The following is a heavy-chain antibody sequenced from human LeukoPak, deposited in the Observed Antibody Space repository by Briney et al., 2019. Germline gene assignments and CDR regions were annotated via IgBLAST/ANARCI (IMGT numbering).Heavy chain of an antibody. CDR3: AASEAAAGY. J-gene: IGHJ4*02. Sequence: GGSLRLSCAASGFTFDDYAMHWVRQAPGKGLEWVSLISGDGGSAYYADSVKGRFTISRDNSKNSLYLQMNSLRTEDTALYYCAASEAAAGYWGQGTLVTVSS. D-gene: IGHD6-13*01. CDR1: GFTFDDYA. CDR2: ISGDGGSA. V-gene: IGHV3-43*02.